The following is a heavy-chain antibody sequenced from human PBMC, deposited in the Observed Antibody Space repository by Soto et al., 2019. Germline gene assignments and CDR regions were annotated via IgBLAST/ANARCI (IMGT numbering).Heavy chain of an antibody. J-gene: IGHJ6*02. CDR3: AREAPYCTSATCPKFYDMDV. V-gene: IGHV1-69*01. CDR2: IIPILNSP. CDR1: GGTFGSYA. Sequence: QVQLVQSGAEVKKPGSSVKVSCKASGGTFGSYAITWVRRAPGQGLEWLGGIIPILNSPAYAQKFQARVVITAEVITNAPYMELNRLRFDDPAVYYCAREAPYCTSATCPKFYDMDVWGQVTTVTVAS. D-gene: IGHD2-2*01.